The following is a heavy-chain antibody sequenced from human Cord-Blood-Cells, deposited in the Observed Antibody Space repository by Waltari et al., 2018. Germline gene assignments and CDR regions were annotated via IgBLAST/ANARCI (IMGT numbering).Heavy chain of an antibody. CDR2: INHSGST. CDR1: GGSFSGYY. D-gene: IGHD3-3*01. CDR3: ASASGFFLEWLLFDY. J-gene: IGHJ4*02. Sequence: QVQLQQCGAGLLKPSETLSLTCAVYGGSFSGYYWSWIRQPPGKGLEWIGEINHSGSTNYNPSLKSRVTISVDTSKNQFSLKLSSVTAADTAVYYCASASGFFLEWLLFDYWGQGTLVTVSS. V-gene: IGHV4-34*01.